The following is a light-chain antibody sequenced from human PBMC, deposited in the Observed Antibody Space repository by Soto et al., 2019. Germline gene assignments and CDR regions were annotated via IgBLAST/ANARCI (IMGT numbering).Light chain of an antibody. CDR3: CSFARSTTFYV. J-gene: IGLJ1*01. V-gene: IGLV2-23*01. Sequence: QSALTQPASVSGSPGQSITISCTGTSSDVGSSNLVSWYQQQPGKAPKLIIFEGGRRPSGVSGRFSGSKSGNTASLTISGLQAEDEADYYCCSFARSTTFYVFGTGTKLTVL. CDR1: SSDVGSSNL. CDR2: EGG.